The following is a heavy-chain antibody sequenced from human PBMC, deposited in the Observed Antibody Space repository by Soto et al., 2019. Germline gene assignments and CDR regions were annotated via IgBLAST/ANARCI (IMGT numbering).Heavy chain of an antibody. D-gene: IGHD3-10*01. CDR2: INPILSMS. CDR1: GDTFSFYT. CDR3: ATSYGSGYRAFDY. J-gene: IGHJ4*02. Sequence: QVQLVQSGAEVKKPGSSVKVSCKASGDTFSFYTINWVRQAPGLGLEWVGRINPILSMSKYAQKFQGRVTMTADKSTNTAYMDLRSLRSEDTAMYYCATSYGSGYRAFDYWGQGALVTVSS. V-gene: IGHV1-69*02.